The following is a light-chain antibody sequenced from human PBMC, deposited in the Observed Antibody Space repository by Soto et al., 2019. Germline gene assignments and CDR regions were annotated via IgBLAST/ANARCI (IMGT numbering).Light chain of an antibody. CDR3: QQANSFPRT. CDR1: QGISRW. V-gene: IGKV1-12*01. Sequence: DIQMTQSPSSVSASVGDRVTITCRASQGISRWLAWYQQKPGKAPKLLIYAASSLKSGVPSRFSGSGSGTDFTLTISSLQPEDFATYYCQQANSFPRTFGQGTRLETK. J-gene: IGKJ5*01. CDR2: AAS.